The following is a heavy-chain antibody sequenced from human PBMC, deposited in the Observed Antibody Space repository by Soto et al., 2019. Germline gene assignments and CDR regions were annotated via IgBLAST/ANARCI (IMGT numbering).Heavy chain of an antibody. CDR1: GYTFTRYA. D-gene: IGHD2-21*02. V-gene: IGHV1-3*01. Sequence: ASVKVSCKASGYTFTRYAMHWVRQAPGQRPEWMGWINAGNGNTYYSQKFQGRVTITRDTSASTAYMDLSSLISEDTAVYYCARDHHGDYSSDYWGQGTLVTVSS. CDR3: ARDHHGDYSSDY. CDR2: INAGNGNT. J-gene: IGHJ4*02.